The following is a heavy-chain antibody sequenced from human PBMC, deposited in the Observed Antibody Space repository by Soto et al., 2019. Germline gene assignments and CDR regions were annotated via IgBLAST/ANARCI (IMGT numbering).Heavy chain of an antibody. V-gene: IGHV4-61*01. J-gene: IGHJ4*02. Sequence: QVQLQESGPGLVKPSETLSLTCFVSGGSVSRGSYYWTWIRQPPGKGLEWIGYILDSGTTDYNPSLKSRVTMSVDTSKNQFSLNLRSVTAADTAMYYCARQRVLPAQYYFDSWGQGVVVTVSS. CDR1: GGSVSRGSYY. D-gene: IGHD6-13*01. CDR2: ILDSGTT. CDR3: ARQRVLPAQYYFDS.